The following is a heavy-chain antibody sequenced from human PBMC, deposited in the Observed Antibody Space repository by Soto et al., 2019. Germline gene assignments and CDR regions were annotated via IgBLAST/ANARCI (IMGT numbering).Heavy chain of an antibody. V-gene: IGHV4-59*01. D-gene: IGHD6-19*01. CDR1: GDSISPSY. CDR3: ARVGGSGWNFDS. CDR2: FHHSGKS. J-gene: IGHJ4*02. Sequence: PSETLSLTCAVSGDSISPSYWTWIPQSPGKGLECIGCFHHSGKSNYSPSLRSRVTMSVDTSKIQFSLKLNSMTAADTAIYYCARVGGSGWNFDSWGQGILVT.